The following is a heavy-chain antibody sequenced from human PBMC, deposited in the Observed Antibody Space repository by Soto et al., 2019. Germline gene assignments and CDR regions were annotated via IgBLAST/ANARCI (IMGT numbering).Heavy chain of an antibody. CDR1: GFTFSSYA. D-gene: IGHD5-12*01. J-gene: IGHJ5*02. Sequence: GGSLRLSCAASGFTFSSYAMSWVRQAPGKGLEWVSAISGSGGSTYYADSVKGRFTISRDNSKNTLYLQMNSLRAEDTAVYYCAKDMVDIVATERDPWGQGTLVTVSS. CDR2: ISGSGGST. V-gene: IGHV3-23*01. CDR3: AKDMVDIVATERDP.